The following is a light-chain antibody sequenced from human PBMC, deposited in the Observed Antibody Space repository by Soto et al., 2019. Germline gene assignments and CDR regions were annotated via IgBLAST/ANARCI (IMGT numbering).Light chain of an antibody. CDR3: SSYTNINTRACV. CDR2: QVT. J-gene: IGLJ1*01. CDR1: SSDIGGYYY. Sequence: QSVLTQPASVSGSPGQSITISCTGTSSDIGGYYYVSWYQHHPGKAPKLLIYQVTNRPSGVSNRFSGSKSGNTASLTISGLQAEDEAEYYCSSYTNINTRACVFGTGTKVTVL. V-gene: IGLV2-14*01.